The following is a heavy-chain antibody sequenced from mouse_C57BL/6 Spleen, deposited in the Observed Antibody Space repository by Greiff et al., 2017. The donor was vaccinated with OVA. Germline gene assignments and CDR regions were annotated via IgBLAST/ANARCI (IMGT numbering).Heavy chain of an antibody. CDR3: ASYYGKAYYYAMDY. Sequence: SGAELVRPGASVKMSCKASGYTFTSYNMHWVKQTPRQGLEWIGAIYPGNGDTSYNQKFKGKATLTVDKSSSTAYMQLSSLTSEDSAVYFCASYYGKAYYYAMDYWGQGTSVTVSS. J-gene: IGHJ4*01. CDR2: IYPGNGDT. CDR1: GYTFTSYN. V-gene: IGHV1-12*01. D-gene: IGHD2-1*01.